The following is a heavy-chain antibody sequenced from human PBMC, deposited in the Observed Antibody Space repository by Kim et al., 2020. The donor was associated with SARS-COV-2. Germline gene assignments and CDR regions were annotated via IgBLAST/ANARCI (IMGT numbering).Heavy chain of an antibody. V-gene: IGHV3-7*01. CDR1: GFTFSNYW. Sequence: GGSLRLSCEASGFTFSNYWMTWVRQAPGKGLEWVANIKRDGIEKYYVDSVQGRFTISRDNAKNSLYLQMSSLKAEDTAVYYCARSKMAAEKVGGYWGQGTLVTVSS. D-gene: IGHD6-13*01. CDR2: IKRDGIEK. CDR3: ARSKMAAEKVGGY. J-gene: IGHJ4*02.